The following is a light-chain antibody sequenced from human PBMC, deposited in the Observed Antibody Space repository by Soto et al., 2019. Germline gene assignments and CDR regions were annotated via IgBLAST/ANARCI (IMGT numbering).Light chain of an antibody. CDR2: EDK. V-gene: IGLV6-57*04. J-gene: IGLJ2*01. CDR1: SGSIVNSY. CDR3: QSYDSSNQV. Sequence: LTQPHSVSESPGKTVAISCTRSSGSIVNSYVQWYQQRPGSAPTIVIYEDKQRPSGVPDRFSGSIDSSSNSASLIISGLKTEDEADYYCQSYDSSNQVFGGGTKVTVL.